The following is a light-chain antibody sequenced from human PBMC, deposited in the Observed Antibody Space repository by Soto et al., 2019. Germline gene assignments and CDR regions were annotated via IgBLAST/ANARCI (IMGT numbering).Light chain of an antibody. J-gene: IGKJ1*01. CDR1: QRVSNAY. V-gene: IGKV3-20*01. CDR3: QHYGDSPPSWT. CDR2: TAY. Sequence: ETLLTQSPGTLSLSPGERATLSCRASQRVSNAYLAWYQQKPGQAPRLLLHTAYHTATGIPDRVSGSGSGTDFTLTISRLEPEDFAVYYCQHYGDSPPSWTFGQGTKVEIK.